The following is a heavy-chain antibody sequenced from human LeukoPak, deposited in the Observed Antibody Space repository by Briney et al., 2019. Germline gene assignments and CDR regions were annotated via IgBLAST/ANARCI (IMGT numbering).Heavy chain of an antibody. CDR2: IYNGDDTT. Sequence: GGALRLSCAASGFTFSNHYMTWIRQAPGKGLEWVSYIYNGDDTTYYADSVKGRFTTSRDNARNSGYLHMSSLRPEDTAVYYCARGPYGLDVWGQGTTVTVSS. J-gene: IGHJ6*02. V-gene: IGHV3-11*01. CDR3: ARGPYGLDV. CDR1: GFTFSNHY.